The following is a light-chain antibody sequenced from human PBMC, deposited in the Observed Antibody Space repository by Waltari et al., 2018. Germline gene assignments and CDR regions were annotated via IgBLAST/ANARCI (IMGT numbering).Light chain of an antibody. CDR1: QRVLYSSNNKNY. CDR2: WAS. Sequence: DIVMTQSPDSLAVSLGERATINCKSSQRVLYSSNNKNYLAWYQQKPGQPPKLLIYWASTRESGVPDRFSGSGSGTDFTLTISSLQAEDVAVYYCQQYYSTQLGFGGGTKVEIK. J-gene: IGKJ4*01. V-gene: IGKV4-1*01. CDR3: QQYYSTQLG.